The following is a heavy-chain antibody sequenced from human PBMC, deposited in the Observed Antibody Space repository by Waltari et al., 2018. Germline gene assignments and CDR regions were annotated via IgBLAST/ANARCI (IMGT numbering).Heavy chain of an antibody. CDR3: ATYIGASVGTAAFDV. Sequence: QLQLQESGPGLVTPSETLSLTCSFSGVSITRNRHYGGWIRQPHGQGLEWIGTMSYSGATYSSPSLRSRVTISRDTSKNQLSLKLGSVTAADTAVYYCATYIGASVGTAAFDVWGQGTMVTVSS. CDR1: GVSITRNRHY. V-gene: IGHV4-39*01. J-gene: IGHJ3*01. D-gene: IGHD5-12*01. CDR2: MSYSGAT.